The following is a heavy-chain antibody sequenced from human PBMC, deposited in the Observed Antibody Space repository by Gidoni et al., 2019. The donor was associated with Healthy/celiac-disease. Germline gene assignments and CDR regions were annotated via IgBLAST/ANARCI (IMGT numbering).Heavy chain of an antibody. D-gene: IGHD6-6*01. J-gene: IGHJ6*02. Sequence: VQLVESGGGLVKPGGSLRLSCAASGFPFSSYSMNGVRQAPGKGLDEVSSLSSSSSYIYYAASVKGRFTISRDNAKNSLYLQMNSLRAEDTAVYYCARALSYAPAEYGYYYYYGMDVWGQGTTVTVSS. CDR1: GFPFSSYS. V-gene: IGHV3-21*01. CDR3: ARALSYAPAEYGYYYYYGMDV. CDR2: LSSSSSYI.